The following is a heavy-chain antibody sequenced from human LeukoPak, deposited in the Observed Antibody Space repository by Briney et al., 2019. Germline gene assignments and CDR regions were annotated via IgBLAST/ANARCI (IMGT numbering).Heavy chain of an antibody. CDR3: ARRMGSGIEVQDYYYYYYMDV. CDR1: GGSFSGYY. V-gene: IGHV4-34*01. CDR2: INHSGST. D-gene: IGHD3-10*01. Sequence: SETLSLTCAVYGGSFSGYYWSWIRQPPGKGLEWIGEINHSGSTNYNPSLKGRVTISVDTSKNQFSLKLSSVTAADTAVYYCARRMGSGIEVQDYYYYYYMDVWGKGTTVTISS. J-gene: IGHJ6*03.